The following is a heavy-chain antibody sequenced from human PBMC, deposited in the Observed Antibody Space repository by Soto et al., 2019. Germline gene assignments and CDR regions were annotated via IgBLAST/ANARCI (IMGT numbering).Heavy chain of an antibody. Sequence: PGGSLRLSCAASGFTFSSYGMHWVRQAPGKGLEWVAVIWYDGSNKYYADSVKGRFTISRDSSKNTLYLQMNSLRAEDTAVYYYARSPEIAARPGYYYYGMDVWGQGTTVTVSS. CDR2: IWYDGSNK. V-gene: IGHV3-33*01. J-gene: IGHJ6*02. D-gene: IGHD6-6*01. CDR1: GFTFSSYG. CDR3: ARSPEIAARPGYYYYGMDV.